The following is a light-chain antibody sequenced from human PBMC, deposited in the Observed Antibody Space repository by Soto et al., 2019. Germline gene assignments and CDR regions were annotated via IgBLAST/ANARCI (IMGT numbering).Light chain of an antibody. V-gene: IGKV2-28*01. CDR2: LGS. CDR3: MQALQTPYT. Sequence: DIVMTQSPLYLPVIAGEPASVSCRSNQSLQYSNGNNYLDWYLQKPGQSPQLLIYLGSNRASGVTDRFSGSASGADFTLKISREEAEDVGVYYCMQALQTPYTFGQGTKLEIK. J-gene: IGKJ2*01. CDR1: QSLQYSNGNNY.